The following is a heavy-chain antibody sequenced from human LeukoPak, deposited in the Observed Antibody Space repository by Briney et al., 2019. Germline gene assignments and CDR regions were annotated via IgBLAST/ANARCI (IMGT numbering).Heavy chain of an antibody. Sequence: SETLSLTCAVYGGSFSGYYWSWIRQPPGKGLEWTGEINHSGSTNYNPSLKSRVTISVDTSKNQFSLKLSSVTAADTAVYYCARGGVQWLVSWFDPWGQGTLVTVSS. D-gene: IGHD6-19*01. J-gene: IGHJ5*02. CDR2: INHSGST. CDR1: GGSFSGYY. V-gene: IGHV4-34*01. CDR3: ARGGVQWLVSWFDP.